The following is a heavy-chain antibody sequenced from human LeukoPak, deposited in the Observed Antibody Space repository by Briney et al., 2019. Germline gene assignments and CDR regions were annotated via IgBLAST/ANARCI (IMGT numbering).Heavy chain of an antibody. CDR3: AKQQPMPT. D-gene: IGHD6-13*01. V-gene: IGHV3-30-3*01. J-gene: IGHJ5*02. CDR2: ISYDGSNK. CDR1: GFTFSSYA. Sequence: PGGSLRLSCAASGFTFSSYAMHWVRQAPGKGLEWVAVISYDGSNKYYADSVKGRFTISRDNSKNTLYLQMNSLRAEDTAVYYCAKQQPMPTWGQGTLVTVSS.